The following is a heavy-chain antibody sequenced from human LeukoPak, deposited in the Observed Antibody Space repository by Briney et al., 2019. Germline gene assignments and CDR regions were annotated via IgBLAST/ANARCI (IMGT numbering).Heavy chain of an antibody. Sequence: GGSLRLSCATSGLTFSGSAMHWVLQASGKGLEWVGRIRSKANNYTTAYAASVKGRFTIFRDDSMNTAYLQMNSLKIEDTAVYYCTTSSLPDYWGQGTLVTVSS. CDR1: GLTFSGSA. V-gene: IGHV3-73*01. D-gene: IGHD2-2*01. CDR3: TTSSLPDY. CDR2: IRSKANNYTT. J-gene: IGHJ4*02.